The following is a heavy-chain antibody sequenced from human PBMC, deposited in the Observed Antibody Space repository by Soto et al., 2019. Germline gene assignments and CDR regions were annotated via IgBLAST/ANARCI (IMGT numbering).Heavy chain of an antibody. CDR1: GFTFSSYD. Sequence: GGSLRLSCAASGFTFSSYDMHWVRQAPGKGLEWVAVIWYDGSNKYYADSVKGRFTISRDNSKNTLYLQMNSLRAEDTAVYYCARDPGREEGYLYYFDYWGQRTLVTRLL. J-gene: IGHJ4*02. CDR2: IWYDGSNK. D-gene: IGHD2-15*01. V-gene: IGHV3-33*01. CDR3: ARDPGREEGYLYYFDY.